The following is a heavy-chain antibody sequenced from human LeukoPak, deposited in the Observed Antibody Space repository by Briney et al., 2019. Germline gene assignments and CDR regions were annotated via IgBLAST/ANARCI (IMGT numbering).Heavy chain of an antibody. CDR3: ARDTSGSYPQIDY. V-gene: IGHV4-30-2*01. Sequence: SETLSLTCTVSGGSISSGGYYWSWIRQPPGKGLEWIGYIYHSGSTYYNPSLKSRVTISVDRSKNQFSLKLSSVTAADTAVYYCARDTSGSYPQIDYWGQGTLVTVSS. J-gene: IGHJ4*02. CDR2: IYHSGST. CDR1: GGSISSGGYY. D-gene: IGHD1-26*01.